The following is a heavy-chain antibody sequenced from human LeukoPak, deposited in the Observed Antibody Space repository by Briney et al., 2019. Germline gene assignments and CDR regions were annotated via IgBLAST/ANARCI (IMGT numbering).Heavy chain of an antibody. J-gene: IGHJ4*02. V-gene: IGHV3-48*01. CDR3: ARTIAAAHFDY. D-gene: IGHD6-13*01. CDR1: GFTFSTYN. Sequence: GGSLRLSCAASGFTFSTYNMNWVRQAPGKGLEWVSYISSSSSTIYYADSVKGRFTISRDNAKNSLYLQMNSLRAEDTAVYYCARTIAAAHFDYWGQGTLVTVSS. CDR2: ISSSSSTI.